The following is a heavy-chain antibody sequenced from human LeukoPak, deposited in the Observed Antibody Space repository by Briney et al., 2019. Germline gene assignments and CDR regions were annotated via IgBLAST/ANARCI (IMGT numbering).Heavy chain of an antibody. Sequence: PSETLSLTCTVSGGSISSYYWSWLRQPPGKGLEWIGYIYYSGSTNYKPSLKSRVTISVDTSKNQFSLKLSSVIAADTAVYYRARTTEGYCSSASCFGFSYSYYMDVWGKGTTVTISS. CDR2: IYYSGST. CDR1: GGSISSYY. V-gene: IGHV4-59*01. D-gene: IGHD2-2*01. CDR3: ARTTEGYCSSASCFGFSYSYYMDV. J-gene: IGHJ6*03.